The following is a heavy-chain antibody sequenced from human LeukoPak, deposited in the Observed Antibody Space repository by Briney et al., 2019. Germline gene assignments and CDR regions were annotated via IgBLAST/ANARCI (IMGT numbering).Heavy chain of an antibody. Sequence: PSETLSLTCAVYGGPFSNYYWSWIRQSPGKGLEWIGEITHSGSTNYNPSLKSRVTISVDTSKNQFSLKLSSVTAADTAVYYCARRGYSPYYFDYWGQGTLVTVSS. D-gene: IGHD3-22*01. CDR2: ITHSGST. CDR3: ARRGYSPYYFDY. V-gene: IGHV4-34*01. J-gene: IGHJ4*02. CDR1: GGPFSNYY.